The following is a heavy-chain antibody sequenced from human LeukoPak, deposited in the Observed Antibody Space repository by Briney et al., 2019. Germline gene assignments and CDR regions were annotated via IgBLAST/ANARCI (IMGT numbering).Heavy chain of an antibody. CDR3: ARVVPAAIVLRGDLNWFDP. CDR1: GYTFTSYG. CDR2: ISAYNGNT. J-gene: IGHJ5*02. V-gene: IGHV1-18*01. D-gene: IGHD2-2*01. Sequence: ASVKVSCKASGYTFTSYGISWVRQAPGQGLEWMGWISAYNGNTNYAQKLQSRVTMTTDTSTSTAYMELRSLRSDDTAVYYCARVVPAAIVLRGDLNWFDPWGQGTLVTVSS.